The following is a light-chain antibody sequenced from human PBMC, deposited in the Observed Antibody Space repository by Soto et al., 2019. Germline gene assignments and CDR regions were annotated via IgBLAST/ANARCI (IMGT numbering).Light chain of an antibody. V-gene: IGKV1-5*01. Sequence: DIQMTQSPSTLSASVGDRVTITCRASQSISPWLAWYQHKPGKAPKFLIYDASSLESGVPSRFSGSGSGTEFTLTISSLQPDDFATYYCQHYNSYPWTFGQGTKEEIK. CDR3: QHYNSYPWT. J-gene: IGKJ1*01. CDR1: QSISPW. CDR2: DAS.